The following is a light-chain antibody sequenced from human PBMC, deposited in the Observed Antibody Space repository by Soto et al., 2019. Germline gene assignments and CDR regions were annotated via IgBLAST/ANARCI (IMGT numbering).Light chain of an antibody. CDR3: VLYLGGGPWV. Sequence: QTVVTQEPSFSVSPGGTVTLTCGLNSGSVSASYYPSWYQQTPGQAPRTLIYSTNTRSSGVPDRFSGSILGNKAALTITGAQADDESIYYCVLYLGGGPWVFGGGTQLTVL. J-gene: IGLJ3*02. CDR2: STN. V-gene: IGLV8-61*01. CDR1: SGSVSASYY.